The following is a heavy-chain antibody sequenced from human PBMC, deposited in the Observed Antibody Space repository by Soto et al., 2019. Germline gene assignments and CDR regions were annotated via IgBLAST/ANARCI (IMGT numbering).Heavy chain of an antibody. CDR1: EFTFSDYY. Sequence: GSLRLSFAASEFTFSDYYMSWIRQAPGKGLEWLSYISSSGSTIHYADSVKGRFTVSRGNTKNSLYLQMNSLRAEDTAVYYCARVAITAAGCVDYWGQGTLVTVSS. J-gene: IGHJ4*02. CDR2: ISSSGSTI. D-gene: IGHD6-13*01. V-gene: IGHV3-11*01. CDR3: ARVAITAAGCVDY.